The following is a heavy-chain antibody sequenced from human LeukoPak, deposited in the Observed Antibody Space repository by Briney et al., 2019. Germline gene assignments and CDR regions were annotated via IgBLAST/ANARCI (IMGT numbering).Heavy chain of an antibody. D-gene: IGHD2-15*01. CDR2: IYYNGIT. J-gene: IGHJ4*02. Sequence: PSETLSLTCTVSGGSISNHFWSWIRQPPGKGLEWIGYIYYNGITNYNPSLKSRVTISLDTSKNQFSLKLSSVTAADTAVYYCAQTPGRKYDFDSWGQGSLVTVSS. CDR3: AQTPGRKYDFDS. CDR1: GGSISNHF. V-gene: IGHV4-59*08.